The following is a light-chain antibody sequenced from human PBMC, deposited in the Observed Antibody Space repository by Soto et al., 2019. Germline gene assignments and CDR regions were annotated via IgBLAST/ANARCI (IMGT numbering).Light chain of an antibody. CDR3: QQGHSMPFT. CDR2: AAS. V-gene: IGKV1-39*01. Sequence: DIQMPQSPSSLSASVGDRVTITCRASQSITNSLNWYQHKPGKAPTLVVYAASSLQSGVPSRFSGSGSGTDFTLTISSLQPEDFATYFCQQGHSMPFTFGPGTKVDIK. CDR1: QSITNS. J-gene: IGKJ3*01.